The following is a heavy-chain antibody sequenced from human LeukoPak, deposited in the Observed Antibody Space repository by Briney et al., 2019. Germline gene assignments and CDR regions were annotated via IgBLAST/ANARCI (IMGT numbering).Heavy chain of an antibody. CDR1: GFTFSSYA. D-gene: IGHD2-15*01. Sequence: GGSLRLSCAASGFTFSSYAMSWVRQAPGKGLEWVSAISGSGGSTYYADSVKGRFTISRDNSKNTLYLQMNSLRAEDTAVYYCAKGLGYCSGGSCPGLYYFDYRGQGTLVTVSS. CDR3: AKGLGYCSGGSCPGLYYFDY. J-gene: IGHJ4*02. CDR2: ISGSGGST. V-gene: IGHV3-23*01.